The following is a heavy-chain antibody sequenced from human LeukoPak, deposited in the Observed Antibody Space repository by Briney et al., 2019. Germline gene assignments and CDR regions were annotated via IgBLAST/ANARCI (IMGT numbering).Heavy chain of an antibody. CDR3: ARDRAYSSSPTWFDP. CDR2: ISSSGSTI. CDR1: GFTFSSYE. D-gene: IGHD6-13*01. Sequence: PGGSLRLSCAASGFTFSSYEMNWVRQAPGKGLEWVSYISSSGSTIYYADSVKGRFTISRDNAKNPLYLQMNSLRAEDTAVYYCARDRAYSSSPTWFDPWGQGTLVTVSS. V-gene: IGHV3-48*03. J-gene: IGHJ5*02.